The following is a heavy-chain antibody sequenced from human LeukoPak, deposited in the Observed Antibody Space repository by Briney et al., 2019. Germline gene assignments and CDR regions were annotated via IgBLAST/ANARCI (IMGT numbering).Heavy chain of an antibody. CDR2: ISHGGTT. J-gene: IGHJ4*02. D-gene: IGHD2-2*01. CDR1: GFTFSNYNM. Sequence: GSLRLSCAASGFTFSNYNMNWVRQAPGKGLEWIGEISHGGTTNYNPSLRSRVAMSLDRANNQFSLSLTSVTAADTAVYYCTRESRPFCPFAYWGQGVLVTVSS. V-gene: IGHV4-4*02. CDR3: TRESRPFCPFAY.